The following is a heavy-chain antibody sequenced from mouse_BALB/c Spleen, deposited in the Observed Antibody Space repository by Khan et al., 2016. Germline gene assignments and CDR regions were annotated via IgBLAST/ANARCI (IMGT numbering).Heavy chain of an antibody. V-gene: IGHV9-2-1*01. CDR3: ASVSLFDNNCPFSY. Sequence: QIQLVQSGPELKKPGETVKISCKASGYTFTDYSMHWVRQAPGKGLKWMGWINTETGEPTYADDFKGRFAFSLETSASTAYLQINNRNNADTATSFCASVSLFDNNCPFSYWAQVPLVTVSA. J-gene: IGHJ3*01. D-gene: IGHD2-5*01. CDR1: GYTFTDYS. CDR2: INTETGEP.